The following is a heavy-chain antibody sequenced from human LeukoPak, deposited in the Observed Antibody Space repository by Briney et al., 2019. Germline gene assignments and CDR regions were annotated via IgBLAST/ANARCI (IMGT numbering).Heavy chain of an antibody. D-gene: IGHD3-16*01. V-gene: IGHV3-48*04. CDR3: ARGHWGLDC. Sequence: GGSLRLSCAASGFTFSSDAMSWVRQAPGKGLEWVSYISNSDNTIYYADSVKGRFTISRDNAKNSLYLQMNSLRAEDTAVYYCARGHWGLDCWGQGTLVTVSS. J-gene: IGHJ4*02. CDR1: GFTFSSDA. CDR2: ISNSDNTI.